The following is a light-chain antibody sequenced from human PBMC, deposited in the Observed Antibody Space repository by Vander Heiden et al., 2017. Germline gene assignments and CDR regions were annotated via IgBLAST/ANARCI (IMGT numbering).Light chain of an antibody. CDR2: EDN. CDR3: QSYDSSIQV. J-gene: IGLJ2*01. Sequence: NFMLTQHHSVSESPGKTVTSSCTRSSGSIASNYVQWYQQRPGSAPTTVIYEDNQRPSGVPDRFSGSIDSSSNSASLTISGLKTEDEADYYCQSYDSSIQVFGGGTKLTVL. CDR1: SGSIASNY. V-gene: IGLV6-57*03.